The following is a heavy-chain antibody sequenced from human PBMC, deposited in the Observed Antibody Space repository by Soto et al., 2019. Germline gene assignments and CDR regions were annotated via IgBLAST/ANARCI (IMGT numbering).Heavy chain of an antibody. CDR2: ISGGGTGT. D-gene: IGHD1-1*01. J-gene: IGHJ4*02. Sequence: LRLSCAASGFTFTSYAMTWVRQAPGKGLEWVSRISGGGTGTYYADSVKGRFTISRGNSKNTLFLQMNNLRADDTAIYYCANIGLTTGSPLQWGQGXLVTVSS. V-gene: IGHV3-23*01. CDR3: ANIGLTTGSPLQ. CDR1: GFTFTSYA.